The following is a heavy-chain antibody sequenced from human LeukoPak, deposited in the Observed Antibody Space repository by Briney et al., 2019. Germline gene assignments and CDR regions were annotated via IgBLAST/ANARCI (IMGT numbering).Heavy chain of an antibody. CDR2: IKHDGSEK. CDR3: ARDRRGPFDY. J-gene: IGHJ4*02. Sequence: GSLRLSCAASGFTFSSYWMSWVRQAPGKGLEWVASIKHDGSEKYYVDSVRGRFTISRDNAMNSLYLQMNSLRAEDTAVYFCARDRRGPFDYWGQGTLVTVSS. V-gene: IGHV3-7*03. CDR1: GFTFSSYW. D-gene: IGHD3-10*01.